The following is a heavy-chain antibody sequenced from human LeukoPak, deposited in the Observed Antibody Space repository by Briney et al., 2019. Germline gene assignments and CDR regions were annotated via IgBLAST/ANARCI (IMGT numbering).Heavy chain of an antibody. CDR3: ARDFYGDFVGPWFDP. D-gene: IGHD4-17*01. CDR2: VHDSGST. Sequence: SETLSLTCTVSGGSIRNYYWSWIRQPPGMGLEWIGYVHDSGSTNYNPSLKSRVTISVDTSKNQFSLNLSPVTAADTAVYYCARDFYGDFVGPWFDPWGQGTLVTVSS. V-gene: IGHV4-59*01. CDR1: GGSIRNYY. J-gene: IGHJ5*02.